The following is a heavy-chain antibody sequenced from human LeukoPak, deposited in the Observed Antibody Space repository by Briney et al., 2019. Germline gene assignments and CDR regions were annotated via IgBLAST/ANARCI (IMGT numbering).Heavy chain of an antibody. Sequence: SETLSLTCTVSGGSISSYYWSWIRQPPGKGLEYTGYINYSGSTNYNPSLKSRVTISVDRSKNQFSLKVSSVTAADTAVYYCARSEMGGYTFDHWGQGTLVTVSS. CDR2: INYSGST. D-gene: IGHD5-24*01. V-gene: IGHV4-59*01. CDR1: GGSISSYY. J-gene: IGHJ4*02. CDR3: ARSEMGGYTFDH.